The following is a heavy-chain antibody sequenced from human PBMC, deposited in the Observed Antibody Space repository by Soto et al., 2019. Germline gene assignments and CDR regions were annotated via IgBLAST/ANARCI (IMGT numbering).Heavy chain of an antibody. CDR3: AREDTAMVRRYFDY. V-gene: IGHV4-61*01. CDR1: GGSVSSGSYY. CDR2: IYYSGST. J-gene: IGHJ4*02. D-gene: IGHD5-18*01. Sequence: SETLSLTCTVSGGSVSSGSYYWSWIRQPPGKGLEWIGYIYYSGSTNYNPSLKSRVTISVDTSKNQFSLKLSSVTAADTAVYYCAREDTAMVRRYFDYWGQGTLVTVSS.